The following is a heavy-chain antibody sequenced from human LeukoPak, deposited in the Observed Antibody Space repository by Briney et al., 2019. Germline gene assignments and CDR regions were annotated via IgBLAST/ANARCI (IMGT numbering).Heavy chain of an antibody. CDR1: GGSISSYY. D-gene: IGHD3-22*01. V-gene: IGHV4-59*01. CDR2: IYYSGNT. J-gene: IGHJ2*01. Sequence: QSSETLSLTCTVSGGSISSYYWSWIRQPPGKGLEWIGYIYYSGNTNYNPSLKSRVSISIDTSKNQFSLPLSSVTAADTAVYYCARDRDSSGLRDFDLWGRGTLVTVSA. CDR3: ARDRDSSGLRDFDL.